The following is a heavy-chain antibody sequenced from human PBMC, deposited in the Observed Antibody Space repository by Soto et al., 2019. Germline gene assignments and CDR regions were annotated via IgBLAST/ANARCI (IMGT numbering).Heavy chain of an antibody. CDR3: VRESGVAADC. Sequence: ESGGVLVQPGGSLRLSCVASGFTFDSHWMHSVRQAPGEGLVWVSRIKTDGYAAAYADSVKGRFTISRDNTKNTVYLQMNSLRGEDTAVYFCVRESGVAADCWGQGTLVTGSS. J-gene: IGHJ4*02. CDR1: GFTFDSHW. V-gene: IGHV3-74*01. CDR2: IKTDGYAA. D-gene: IGHD3-3*01.